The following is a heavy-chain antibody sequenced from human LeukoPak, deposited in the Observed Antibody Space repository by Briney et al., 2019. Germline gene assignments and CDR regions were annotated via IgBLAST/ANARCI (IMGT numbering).Heavy chain of an antibody. CDR2: IWPGDSET. V-gene: IGHV5-51*01. CDR3: ATTSRHFDH. D-gene: IGHD6-6*01. CDR1: GYSFTSYW. J-gene: IGHJ4*02. Sequence: GESLKISCKGSGYSFTSYWIGWVRQIPGKGLEWMGVIWPGDSETRYSPSFQGQVTISADKSISTAYLQWNSLKASDTAMYYCATTSRHFDHWGQGSLVTVSS.